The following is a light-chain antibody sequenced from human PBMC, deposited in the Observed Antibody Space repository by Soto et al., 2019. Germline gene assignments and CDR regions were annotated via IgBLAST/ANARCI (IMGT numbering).Light chain of an antibody. CDR3: QQYNSYSWT. J-gene: IGKJ1*01. CDR1: ESVASNY. Sequence: TQSPGTLSLSPGEGATLSCRASESVASNYLAWYQQKPGKAPKLLIYDASSLESGVPSRFSGSGSGTEVTLTISSLQPDDGETYYGQQYNSYSWTFGQGTKVDIK. V-gene: IGKV1-5*01. CDR2: DAS.